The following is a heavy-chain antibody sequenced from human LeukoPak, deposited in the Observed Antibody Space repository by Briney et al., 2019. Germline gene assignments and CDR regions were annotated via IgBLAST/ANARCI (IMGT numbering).Heavy chain of an antibody. CDR3: ATEGSNCSSSSCFDY. Sequence: SVKVSCKASGGTFSTYAINWVRQAPGQGLEWMGGIMPIFGTPNYAQKFQGRVTITTDESTSTAYMELTSLRSEDTAVYYCATEGSNCSSSSCFDYWGQGTLVTVSS. J-gene: IGHJ4*02. CDR2: IMPIFGTP. CDR1: GGTFSTYA. V-gene: IGHV1-69*05. D-gene: IGHD2-2*01.